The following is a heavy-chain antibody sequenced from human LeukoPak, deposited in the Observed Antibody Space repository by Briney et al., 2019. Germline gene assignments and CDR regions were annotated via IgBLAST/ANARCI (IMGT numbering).Heavy chain of an antibody. J-gene: IGHJ3*02. CDR3: AMSYYFESSGLDAFDI. V-gene: IGHV3-48*01. CDR1: GFTFSSYS. CDR2: ISSSRSTV. Sequence: PGGSLRLSCAASGFTFSSYSMNWVRQAPGKGLEWVSYISSSRSTVYYADSVRGRFTISRDNAKNSLYLQMNSLRAEDTAMYYCAMSYYFESSGLDAFDIWGQGTMVTVSS. D-gene: IGHD3-22*01.